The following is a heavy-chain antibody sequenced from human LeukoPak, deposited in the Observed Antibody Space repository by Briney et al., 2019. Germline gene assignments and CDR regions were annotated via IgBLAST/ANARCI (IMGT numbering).Heavy chain of an antibody. CDR2: IWYDGSNK. D-gene: IGHD4-23*01. Sequence: GGSLRLSRAASGFTFSSYGMHWVRQAPGKGLEWVAVIWYDGSNKYYADSVKGRFTISRDNSKNTLYLQMNSLRAEDTAVYYCARASKRWDAFDIWGQGTMVTVSS. V-gene: IGHV3-33*01. CDR1: GFTFSSYG. CDR3: ARASKRWDAFDI. J-gene: IGHJ3*02.